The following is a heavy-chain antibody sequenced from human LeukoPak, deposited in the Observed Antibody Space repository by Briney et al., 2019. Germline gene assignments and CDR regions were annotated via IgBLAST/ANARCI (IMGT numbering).Heavy chain of an antibody. D-gene: IGHD3-22*01. CDR2: IYYNGNT. CDR3: ARRRYYDSTGYLD. V-gene: IGHV4-39*01. CDR1: GGSVSSSSYY. Sequence: SETLSLTCTISGGSVSSSSYYWGWIRQPPGKGLEWFGDIYYNGNTYYNASLKSRVPISVDKSNNQFSLKLTSVTAADTAVYYCARRRYYDSTGYLDWGQGTLVTVSS. J-gene: IGHJ1*01.